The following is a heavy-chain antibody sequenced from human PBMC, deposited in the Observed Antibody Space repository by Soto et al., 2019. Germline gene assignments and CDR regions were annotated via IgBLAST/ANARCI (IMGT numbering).Heavy chain of an antibody. V-gene: IGHV3-9*01. D-gene: IGHD3-10*01. CDR3: ANLPLYGSGFDC. Sequence: EVHLVESGGGLVQPGRSLRLSCAASGFTFDDYAIHWVRQAPGRGLEWVAGISWNGASIGYADSVKGRFTISRDNAKNSLHLQMNSLRSEDTALYYCANLPLYGSGFDCWGQGTLVTASS. CDR1: GFTFDDYA. J-gene: IGHJ4*02. CDR2: ISWNGASI.